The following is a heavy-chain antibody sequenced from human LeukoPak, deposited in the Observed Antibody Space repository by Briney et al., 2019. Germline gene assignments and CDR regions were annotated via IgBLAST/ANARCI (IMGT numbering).Heavy chain of an antibody. J-gene: IGHJ4*02. D-gene: IGHD3-22*01. CDR1: GFTFSNYG. CDR2: IRFDESDK. Sequence: GGSLRLSCAAPGFTFSNYGMHWVRQAPGKGLEWVAFIRFDESDKYYADSVKGRFTISRDNSKNTLYLQMNSLRAEDTAVYYCAKEYYYDSSDYGSVWPSYDWGQGTLVTVSS. CDR3: AKEYYYDSSDYGSVWPSYD. V-gene: IGHV3-30*02.